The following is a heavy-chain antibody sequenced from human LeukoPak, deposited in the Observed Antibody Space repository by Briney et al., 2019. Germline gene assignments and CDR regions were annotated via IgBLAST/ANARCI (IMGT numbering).Heavy chain of an antibody. CDR2: ISSSSSYI. V-gene: IGHV3-21*01. J-gene: IGHJ4*02. D-gene: IGHD4-17*01. CDR1: GFTFSSYS. Sequence: GGSLRLSCTASGFTFSSYSMNWVRRAPGKGLEWVSSISSSSSYIYYADSVKGRFTISRDNAKNSLYLQMNSLRAEDTAVYYCASSRGGPDYDFDYWGQGTLVTVSS. CDR3: ASSRGGPDYDFDY.